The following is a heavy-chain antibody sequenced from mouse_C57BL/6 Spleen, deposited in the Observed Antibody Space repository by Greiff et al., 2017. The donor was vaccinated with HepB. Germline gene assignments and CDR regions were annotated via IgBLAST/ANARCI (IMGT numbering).Heavy chain of an antibody. V-gene: IGHV1-55*01. CDR2: IYPGSGST. D-gene: IGHD3-3*01. CDR3: ARSKGLAGYYFDY. CDR1: GYTFTSYW. J-gene: IGHJ2*01. Sequence: QVHVKQPGAELVKPGASVKMSCKASGYTFTSYWITWVKQRPGQGLEWIGDIYPGSGSTNYNEKFKSKATLTVDTSSSTAYMQLSSLTSEDSAVYYCARSKGLAGYYFDYWGQGTTLTVSS.